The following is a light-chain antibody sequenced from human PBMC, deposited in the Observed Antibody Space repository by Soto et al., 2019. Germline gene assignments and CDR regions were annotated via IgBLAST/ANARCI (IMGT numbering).Light chain of an antibody. J-gene: IGKJ5*01. CDR3: QQRSNWPPIT. V-gene: IGKV3-11*01. Sequence: EIVLPQSPATLSLSPGETATLSFMASQSVSSYLAWYQQKPGQAPRLLIYDASNRATGIPARFSGSGSGTDFTLTISSLEPEDFAVYYCQQRSNWPPITFGQGTRLEIK. CDR1: QSVSSY. CDR2: DAS.